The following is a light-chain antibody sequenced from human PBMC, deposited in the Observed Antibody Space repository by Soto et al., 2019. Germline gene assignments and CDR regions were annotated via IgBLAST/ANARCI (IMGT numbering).Light chain of an antibody. Sequence: EIVMTQSPATLSVSPGERASLSCRASQSVSSNVAWYQKKPGQAPRLLIYGASTRATGVSARFSGSGSGTEFTLTISSLQSEDFAVYYCQQYNNWPPFTFGQGTKLEIK. CDR2: GAS. V-gene: IGKV3-15*01. CDR1: QSVSSN. J-gene: IGKJ2*01. CDR3: QQYNNWPPFT.